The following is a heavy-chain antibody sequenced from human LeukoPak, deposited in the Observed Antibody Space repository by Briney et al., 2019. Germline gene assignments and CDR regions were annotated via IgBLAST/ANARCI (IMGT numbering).Heavy chain of an antibody. CDR3: ARGRYDFWSGYSPGVYFDY. D-gene: IGHD3-3*01. Sequence: SETLSLACAVYGGSFSGYYWSWIRQPPGKGLEWIGEINHSGSTNYNPSLKSRVTISVDTSKNQFSLKLSSVTAADTAVYYCARGRYDFWSGYSPGVYFDYWGQGTLVTVSS. V-gene: IGHV4-34*01. CDR1: GGSFSGYY. CDR2: INHSGST. J-gene: IGHJ4*02.